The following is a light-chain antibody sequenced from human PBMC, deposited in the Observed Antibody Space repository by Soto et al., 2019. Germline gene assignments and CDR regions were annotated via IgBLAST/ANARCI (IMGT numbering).Light chain of an antibody. CDR1: SSDVGGYNY. CDR3: RSYTSSTPRVV. V-gene: IGLV2-14*01. Sequence: QSVLTQPASVSGSPGQSISISCTGTSSDVGGYNYVSWYQQHPGKAPKLMIYDVSNRPSGVSDRFSGSKSGNTASLTISGLQAEDEADYYCRSYTSSTPRVVFGEGTTLTVL. J-gene: IGLJ2*01. CDR2: DVS.